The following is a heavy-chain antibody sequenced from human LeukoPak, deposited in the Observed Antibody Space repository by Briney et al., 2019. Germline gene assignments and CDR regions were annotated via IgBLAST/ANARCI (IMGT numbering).Heavy chain of an antibody. J-gene: IGHJ6*02. CDR2: ISSSGSTI. V-gene: IGHV3-11*01. Sequence: GGSLRLSCAASGFTFSDYYMSWIRQAPGKGLEWVSYISSSGSTIYYADSVKGRFTISRDNAKNSLYLQMNSLRAEDTAVYYCASVAATLYYYYGMDVWGQGTTVTVSS. CDR1: GFTFSDYY. D-gene: IGHD2-15*01. CDR3: ASVAATLYYYYGMDV.